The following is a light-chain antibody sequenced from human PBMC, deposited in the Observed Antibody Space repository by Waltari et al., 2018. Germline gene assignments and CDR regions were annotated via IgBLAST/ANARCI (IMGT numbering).Light chain of an antibody. CDR1: QGISRH. CDR2: DVS. CDR3: QKLDNYPPPT. V-gene: IGKV1-9*01. J-gene: IGKJ5*01. Sequence: DFQLTQSPSFLSASVGDRVTITCRASQGISRHLAWYQQKPGEATKLLIYDVSTLQSGVPSRFSGSGFGTEFTLTISSLQPEDSATYYCQKLDNYPPPTFGQGTRLEI.